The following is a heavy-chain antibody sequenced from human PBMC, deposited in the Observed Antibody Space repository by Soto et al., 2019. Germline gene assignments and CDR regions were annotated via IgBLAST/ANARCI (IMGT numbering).Heavy chain of an antibody. J-gene: IGHJ1*01. CDR1: GAYISDFS. Sequence: PWETLSLTCRVSGAYISDFSWSWIRQPAGKGLEWIGRITINGNTQKNPSFKSRVTMSIDTSRNHLSLNLQSATAADTALYYCARETGENWTYEAHWGPGTLVTVSS. CDR2: ITINGNT. D-gene: IGHD1-7*01. V-gene: IGHV4-4*07. CDR3: ARETGENWTYEAH.